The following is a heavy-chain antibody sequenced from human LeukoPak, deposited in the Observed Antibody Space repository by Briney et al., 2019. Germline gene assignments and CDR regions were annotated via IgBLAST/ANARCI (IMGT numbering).Heavy chain of an antibody. D-gene: IGHD6-13*01. J-gene: IGHJ5*01. CDR2: IGPDGSET. CDR1: GFTFTSNW. Sequence: PGGSPRLSCAASGFTFTSNWMSWFRQAPGKGLEWVAHIGPDGSETYYVESVEGRFTISRDNARNSVYLQMNRLRAEDTAVYYCATRVSISGDSWGQGILVTVSS. V-gene: IGHV3-7*01. CDR3: ATRVSISGDS.